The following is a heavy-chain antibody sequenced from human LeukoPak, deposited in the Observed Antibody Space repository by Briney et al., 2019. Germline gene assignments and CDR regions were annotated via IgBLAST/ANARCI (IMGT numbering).Heavy chain of an antibody. Sequence: GASLKISCQASGSSFTNYWIAWVRRLPGKGLEAMGIIYPGDSDTRYSPSCQGQVTISADKSITTAYLQWSSLKASDTAIYYCARWGQYFDYWGQGTLVTVSS. V-gene: IGHV5-51*01. J-gene: IGHJ4*02. D-gene: IGHD3-16*01. CDR1: GSSFTNYW. CDR2: IYPGDSDT. CDR3: ARWGQYFDY.